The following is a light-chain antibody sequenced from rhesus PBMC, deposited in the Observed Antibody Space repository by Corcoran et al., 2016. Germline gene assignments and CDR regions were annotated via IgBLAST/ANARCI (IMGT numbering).Light chain of an antibody. V-gene: IGKV1-21*01. Sequence: DIQMTQSPSSLSASVGDRVTITCRASQGISSWVAWDQQKAGKAPKVLMYKASSSQSGVPSRFSGSGSGTVFTLTISSLQPEGFATYYCQQYNSAPTFGQGTKVEIK. CDR1: QGISSW. CDR3: QQYNSAPT. CDR2: KAS. J-gene: IGKJ1*01.